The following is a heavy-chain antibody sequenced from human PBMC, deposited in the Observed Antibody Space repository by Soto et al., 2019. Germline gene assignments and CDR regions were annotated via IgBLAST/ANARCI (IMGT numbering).Heavy chain of an antibody. CDR1: GFTFSSYW. CDR2: INTDGSST. Sequence: EVQLVEPGGGLVQPGGSLGLSCAASGFTFSSYWMHWVRQAPGKGLVWISRINTDGSSTSYVDSVQGRFTISRDNGKNTLFLQMNSLRGEDSAVYYCARRGSGVTRGLHYWGQGTLVTVSS. D-gene: IGHD2-15*01. V-gene: IGHV3-74*01. J-gene: IGHJ4*02. CDR3: ARRGSGVTRGLHY.